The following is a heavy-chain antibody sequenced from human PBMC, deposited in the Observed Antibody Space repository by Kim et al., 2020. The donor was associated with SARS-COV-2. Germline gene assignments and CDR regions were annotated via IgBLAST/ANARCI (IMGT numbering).Heavy chain of an antibody. Sequence: SETLSLTCTVSGVSVSDYYWNWIRQPAGKGLEWIGRIYASGSINYAPSLKSRVSMSVDKSKNQFSLKVKSVTAADTAVYYCARDYSSRYGLDVWGQGTTVTVSS. CDR1: GVSVSDYY. CDR3: ARDYSSRYGLDV. J-gene: IGHJ6*02. D-gene: IGHD6-13*01. V-gene: IGHV4-4*07. CDR2: IYASGSI.